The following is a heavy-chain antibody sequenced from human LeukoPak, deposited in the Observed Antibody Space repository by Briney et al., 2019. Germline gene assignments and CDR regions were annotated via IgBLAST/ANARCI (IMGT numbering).Heavy chain of an antibody. CDR3: ARGLSGGSCYPN. V-gene: IGHV4-31*03. CDR2: IYYSGST. CDR1: GGSISSGGYY. Sequence: SETLSFTCTVSGGSISSGGYYWSWIRQHPGKGLEWIGYIYYSGSTYYNPSLKSRVTISVDTSKNQFSLKLSSVTAADTAVYYCARGLSGGSCYPNWGQGTLVTVSS. D-gene: IGHD2-15*01. J-gene: IGHJ4*02.